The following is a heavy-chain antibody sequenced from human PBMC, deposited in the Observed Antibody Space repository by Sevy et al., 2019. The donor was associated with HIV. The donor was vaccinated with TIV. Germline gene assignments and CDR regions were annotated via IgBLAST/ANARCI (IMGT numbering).Heavy chain of an antibody. V-gene: IGHV1-8*01. Sequence: ASVKVSCKASGYTFTSYDINWVRQATGQGLAWMGWMNPNSGNTGYAQKFQGRVTMTRNTSISTAYMELSSLRSEDTAVYYCARAGAYDSSGYYQIDYWGQGTLVTVSS. CDR1: GYTFTSYD. CDR3: ARAGAYDSSGYYQIDY. D-gene: IGHD3-22*01. J-gene: IGHJ4*02. CDR2: MNPNSGNT.